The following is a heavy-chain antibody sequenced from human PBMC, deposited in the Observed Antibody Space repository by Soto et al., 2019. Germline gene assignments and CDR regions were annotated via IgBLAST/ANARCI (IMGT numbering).Heavy chain of an antibody. Sequence: PSETLSLTCTVSGGSISSYYWIWIRQPPGKGLEWIGYIYYSGSTNYNPSLKSRVTISVDTSKNQFSLKLSSVTAADTAVYYCARAGQQLDDAFDIWGQGTMVTVSS. CDR3: ARAGQQLDDAFDI. CDR1: GGSISSYY. D-gene: IGHD6-13*01. V-gene: IGHV4-59*01. J-gene: IGHJ3*02. CDR2: IYYSGST.